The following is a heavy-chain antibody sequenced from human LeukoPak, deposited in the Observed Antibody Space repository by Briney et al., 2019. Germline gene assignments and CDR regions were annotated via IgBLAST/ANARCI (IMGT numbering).Heavy chain of an antibody. J-gene: IGHJ4*02. CDR3: AKSSYYDSSGYYREYYFDY. Sequence: GGSLRLSCAASGFTFSSYAMNWVRQAPGKGLQWVSIISGSGDNTYYADSVKGRFTISRDNFENTLYLQMNSLRAEDTAVYYCAKSSYYDSSGYYREYYFDYWGQGTLVTVSS. CDR1: GFTFSSYA. CDR2: ISGSGDNT. V-gene: IGHV3-23*01. D-gene: IGHD3-22*01.